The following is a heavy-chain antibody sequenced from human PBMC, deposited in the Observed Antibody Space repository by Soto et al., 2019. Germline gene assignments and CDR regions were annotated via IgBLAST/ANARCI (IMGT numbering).Heavy chain of an antibody. Sequence: GASLKVSCKASGFSFTGKSMQWVRQSPGQGLEWMGWINPNNGGINYAQKFQGRVAMTRDTSISTAYMDLSRLRSDDTAVYYCVMQRGGVVYWGQGTLVTVSS. CDR1: GFSFTGKS. CDR2: INPNNGGI. V-gene: IGHV1-2*02. D-gene: IGHD6-25*01. J-gene: IGHJ4*02. CDR3: VMQRGGVVY.